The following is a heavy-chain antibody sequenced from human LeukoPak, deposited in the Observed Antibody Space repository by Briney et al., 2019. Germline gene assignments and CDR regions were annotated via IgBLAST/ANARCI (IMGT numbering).Heavy chain of an antibody. V-gene: IGHV3-48*01. Sequence: GALRLSCAASGFIFSSYGMNWVRQAPGKGLEWVSYISSSTSTIYYADSVKGRFTISRDNAKNSLYLQMNSLRAEDTAVYYCARDDSGSYSAAWGQGTLVTVSS. CDR3: ARDDSGSYSAA. CDR1: GFIFSSYG. CDR2: ISSSTSTI. J-gene: IGHJ5*02. D-gene: IGHD1-26*01.